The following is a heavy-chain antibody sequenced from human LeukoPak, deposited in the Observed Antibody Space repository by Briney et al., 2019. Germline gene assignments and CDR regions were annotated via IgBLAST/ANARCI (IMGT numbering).Heavy chain of an antibody. CDR3: ARDAWLVGTTNLYYFDY. D-gene: IGHD1-26*01. CDR2: IIPILGIA. CDR1: GGTFSSYA. J-gene: IGHJ4*02. Sequence: SVKVSCKASGGTFSSYAISWVRQAPGQGLEWMGRIIPILGIANYAQKFQGRVTITADKSTSTAYMELSSLRSEDTAVYYCARDAWLVGTTNLYYFDYWGQGTLVAVSS. V-gene: IGHV1-69*04.